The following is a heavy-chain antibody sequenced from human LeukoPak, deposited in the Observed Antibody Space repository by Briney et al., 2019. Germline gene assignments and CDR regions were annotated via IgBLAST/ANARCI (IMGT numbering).Heavy chain of an antibody. D-gene: IGHD3-22*01. Sequence: SQTLSLTCTVSGGSISSGGYDWSWIRQHPGKGLEWIGYIYYSGSTYYNPSLKSRVTISVDTSKNQFSLKLSSVTAADTAVYYCARSDSSGYYLGYWGQGTLVTVSS. CDR3: ARSDSSGYYLGY. CDR2: IYYSGST. CDR1: GGSISSGGYD. V-gene: IGHV4-31*03. J-gene: IGHJ4*02.